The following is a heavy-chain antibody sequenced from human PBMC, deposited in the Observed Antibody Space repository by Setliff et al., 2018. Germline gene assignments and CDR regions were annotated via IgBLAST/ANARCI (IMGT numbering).Heavy chain of an antibody. D-gene: IGHD3-10*01. Sequence: SLTCNVSGGSIGSSYWSWIRQSPGEGLEWIGYFYHSESMSYNPSLKGRVTMSADTSKNQVSLKLTSVSAADTAVYYCARAYYYASGNSHNYYMDVWGKGIAVTVSS. J-gene: IGHJ6*03. CDR3: ARAYYYASGNSHNYYMDV. CDR2: FYHSESM. CDR1: GGSIGSSY. V-gene: IGHV4-59*08.